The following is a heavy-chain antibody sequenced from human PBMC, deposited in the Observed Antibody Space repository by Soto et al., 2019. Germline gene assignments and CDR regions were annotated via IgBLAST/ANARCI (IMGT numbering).Heavy chain of an antibody. D-gene: IGHD3-22*01. CDR1: GGSISSGGYY. CDR2: IYYSGST. Sequence: QVQLQESGPGLVKPSQTLSLTCTVSGGSISSGGYYWSWIRQHPGKGLEWIGYIYYSGSTYYNPSLKSRVTISVDTSKNQFSLKLSSVTAADTAVYYCARDYYDSSGPAYYFDYWGQGTLVTVSS. J-gene: IGHJ4*02. CDR3: ARDYYDSSGPAYYFDY. V-gene: IGHV4-31*03.